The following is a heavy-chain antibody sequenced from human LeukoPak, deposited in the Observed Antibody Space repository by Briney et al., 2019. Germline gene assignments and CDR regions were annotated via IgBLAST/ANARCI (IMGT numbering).Heavy chain of an antibody. CDR3: ARRPITMVRGVSRPFDY. D-gene: IGHD3-10*01. V-gene: IGHV4-59*08. J-gene: IGHJ4*02. CDR2: IYYSGST. Sequence: SETLSLTCTVSGGSISSYYWSWIRQPPGKGLERIGYIYYSGSTNYNPSLKSRVTISVDTSKNQFSLKLSSVTAADTAVYYCARRPITMVRGVSRPFDYWGQGTLVTVSS. CDR1: GGSISSYY.